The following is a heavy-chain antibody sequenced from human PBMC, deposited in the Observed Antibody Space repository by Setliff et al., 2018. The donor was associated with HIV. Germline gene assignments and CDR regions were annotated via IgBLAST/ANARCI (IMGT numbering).Heavy chain of an antibody. CDR2: IHTSGST. CDR1: GGSISSGSYY. V-gene: IGHV4-61*02. J-gene: IGHJ4*02. Sequence: SETLSLTCTVSGGSISSGSYYWSWIRQPAGKGLEWIGRIHTSGSTNYNPSLKSRVTISVDTSKDQFSLNLSSVTAADTAIYYCARDWGYIAATPDYWGQGTRVTVSS. D-gene: IGHD5-12*01. CDR3: ARDWGYIAATPDY.